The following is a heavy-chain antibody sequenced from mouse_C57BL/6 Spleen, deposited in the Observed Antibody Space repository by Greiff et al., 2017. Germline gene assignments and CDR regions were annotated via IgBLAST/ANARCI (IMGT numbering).Heavy chain of an antibody. CDR3: AREVRSRNYFDY. CDR1: GFTFSSYG. CDR2: ISSGGSYT. V-gene: IGHV5-6*01. J-gene: IGHJ2*01. Sequence: EVQLVESGGDLVKPGGSLKLSCAASGFTFSSYGMSWVRQTPDKRLEWVATISSGGSYTYYPDSVKGRFTISRDNAKNTLYLQMSSLKSEDTAMYYCAREVRSRNYFDYWGQGTTLTVSS.